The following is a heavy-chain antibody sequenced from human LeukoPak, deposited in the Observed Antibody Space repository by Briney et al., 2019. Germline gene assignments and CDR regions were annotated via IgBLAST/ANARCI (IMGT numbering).Heavy chain of an antibody. CDR1: GYIFTSYW. J-gene: IGHJ5*02. CDR3: VRQPPGVYDTTQTWFDP. V-gene: IGHV5-51*01. Sequence: GEALKISCKGSGYIFTSYWIGGVRQMRGKGLGWMGIIYPGDSDTRDSPFFQGQVTTSPDKSISTAYLQWSSLKASDTAMYYCVRQPPGVYDTTQTWFDPWGQGTLVTVSS. CDR2: IYPGDSDT. D-gene: IGHD3-22*01.